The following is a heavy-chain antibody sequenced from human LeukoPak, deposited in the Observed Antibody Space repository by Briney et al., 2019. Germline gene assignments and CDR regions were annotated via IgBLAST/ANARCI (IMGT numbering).Heavy chain of an antibody. CDR3: ARGGGDYEDPFDI. Sequence: GGSLRLSCAASGFTFSSYEMNWVRQAPGKGPEWVSYISSSGSTIYYADSVKGRFTISRDNAKNSLYLQMNSLRAEDTAVYYCARGGGDYEDPFDIWGQGTMVTVSS. CDR2: ISSSGSTI. D-gene: IGHD4-17*01. CDR1: GFTFSSYE. V-gene: IGHV3-48*03. J-gene: IGHJ3*02.